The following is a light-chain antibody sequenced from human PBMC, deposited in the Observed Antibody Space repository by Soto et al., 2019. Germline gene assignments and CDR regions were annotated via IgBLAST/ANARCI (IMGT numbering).Light chain of an antibody. V-gene: IGKV3-20*01. Sequence: EIVWTQSPGTLSFSPEERATLSCRASQSVSSSYLAWYQQKPGQAPRLLIYGASSRATGIPDRFSGSGSGTDFTLTISRLEPEDFAVYYCQQYGSSPLTFGGGTKVEIK. CDR2: GAS. CDR1: QSVSSSY. J-gene: IGKJ4*01. CDR3: QQYGSSPLT.